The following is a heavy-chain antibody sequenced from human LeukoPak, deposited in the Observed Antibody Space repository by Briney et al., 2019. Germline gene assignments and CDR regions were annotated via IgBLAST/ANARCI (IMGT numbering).Heavy chain of an antibody. D-gene: IGHD6-19*01. J-gene: IGHJ4*02. CDR3: ARHFTTSSGRYPYYFDY. CDR1: GGSISSDY. CDR2: IYYTGST. V-gene: IGHV4-59*08. Sequence: SETLSLTCTVSGGSISSDYWSWIRQPPGQGLEWIGHIYYTGSTTYNPSLKSRVAISIDTSKNQFSLKLSSVTAADTAAYYCARHFTTSSGRYPYYFDYWGQGTLVTVSS.